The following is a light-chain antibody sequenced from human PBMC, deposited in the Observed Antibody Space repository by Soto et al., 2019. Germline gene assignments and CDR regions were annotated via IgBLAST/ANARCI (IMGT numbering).Light chain of an antibody. V-gene: IGLV2-14*01. CDR2: DVS. CDR1: RSDIGYYNY. J-gene: IGLJ1*01. CDR3: SSYTTSSTLYV. Sequence: QSALTQPASVSGSPGQSITISCTGTRSDIGYYNYVSWYQQHPGRAPKLMVYDVSNRPSGISNRFSGSKAGNTASLTISGLQAEDEAEYYCSSYTTSSTLYVFGTGTKLTVL.